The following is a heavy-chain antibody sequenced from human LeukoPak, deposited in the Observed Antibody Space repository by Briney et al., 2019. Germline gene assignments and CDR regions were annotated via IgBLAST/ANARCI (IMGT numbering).Heavy chain of an antibody. Sequence: GGSLRLSCAASGITFSKVWMSWDRQAPGKGLEWVGFIRNEANGGTADYAASVKGRFTISRDDSKTIAYLQMNSLKNEDTAVYFCSRAYSTGWLGINDFWGQGALVTVSS. CDR2: IRNEANGGTA. J-gene: IGHJ4*02. V-gene: IGHV3-49*04. CDR3: SRAYSTGWLGINDF. D-gene: IGHD6-19*01. CDR1: GITFSKVW.